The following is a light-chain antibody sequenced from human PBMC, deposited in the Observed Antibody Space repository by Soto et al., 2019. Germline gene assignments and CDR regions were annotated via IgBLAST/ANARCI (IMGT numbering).Light chain of an antibody. CDR1: QSVSSNY. V-gene: IGKV3-20*01. CDR2: GAS. Sequence: EIVLTQSPGTLSLSPGERATLCCRASQSVSSNYLAWYQQKPGQAPRLLIFGASNRATGIPARFSGSGSGTDFTLTITGLEPEDFAVYFCLRYSSSQWTFGQGTKVDI. J-gene: IGKJ1*01. CDR3: LRYSSSQWT.